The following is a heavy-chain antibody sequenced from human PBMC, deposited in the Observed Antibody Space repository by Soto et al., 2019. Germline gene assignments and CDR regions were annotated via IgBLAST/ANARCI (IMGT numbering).Heavy chain of an antibody. Sequence: GSGPTLVNPTQTLTLTCTFSGFSLSTSGVGVGWIRQPPGKALEWLALIYWDDDKRYSPSLKSRLTITKDTSKNQVVLTMTNMDPVDTATYYCAHSLDSYAQGDYYYMDVWGKGTTVTVSS. V-gene: IGHV2-5*02. J-gene: IGHJ6*03. CDR2: IYWDDDK. CDR3: AHSLDSYAQGDYYYMDV. CDR1: GFSLSTSGVG. D-gene: IGHD5-18*01.